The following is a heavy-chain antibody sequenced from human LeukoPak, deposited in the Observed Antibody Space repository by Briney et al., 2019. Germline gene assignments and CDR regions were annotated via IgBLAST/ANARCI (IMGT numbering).Heavy chain of an antibody. CDR1: GFIFSRYG. Sequence: GRSLRLSCEASGFIFSRYGMHWVRQAPGKGLEWVAVIWYDGSNKYYADSVKGRFTISRDNSKNTLYLQMNSLRAEDTAVYYCARGPVYCSGGSCYSGYYYGMDVWGQGTTVTVSS. CDR2: IWYDGSNK. CDR3: ARGPVYCSGGSCYSGYYYGMDV. J-gene: IGHJ6*02. V-gene: IGHV3-33*08. D-gene: IGHD2-15*01.